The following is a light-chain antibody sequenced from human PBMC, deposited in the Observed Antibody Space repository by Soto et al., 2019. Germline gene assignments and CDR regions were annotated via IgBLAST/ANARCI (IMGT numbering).Light chain of an antibody. CDR2: GAS. CDR3: QQYGSSPFT. CDR1: QSVSSSY. V-gene: IGKV3-20*01. J-gene: IGKJ3*01. Sequence: ESVLTQSPGTLSMSPGERATLSCRASQSVSSSYSAWYQQEPGQAPRLLIYGASSRATGIPDRFSGSGSGTDFTLTISRLEPEDFAVYDCQQYGSSPFTFGPGTKVDIK.